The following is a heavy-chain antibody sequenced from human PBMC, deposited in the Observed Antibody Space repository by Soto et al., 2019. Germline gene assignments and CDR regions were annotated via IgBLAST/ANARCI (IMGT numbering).Heavy chain of an antibody. CDR1: RFTFSNYG. Sequence: GGSLRLPCAASRFTFSNYGIHWVRQTPGKGLEWVAVISYDGSNKYYADSVKGRFTISRDNSKNTLYLQMNSLRAEDTAVYYCVKGGYHYFDYWGQGTLVTVSS. J-gene: IGHJ4*02. CDR2: ISYDGSNK. D-gene: IGHD5-12*01. V-gene: IGHV3-30*18. CDR3: VKGGYHYFDY.